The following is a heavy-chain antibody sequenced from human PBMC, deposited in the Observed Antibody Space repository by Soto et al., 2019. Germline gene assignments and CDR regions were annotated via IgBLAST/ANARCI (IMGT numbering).Heavy chain of an antibody. CDR2: IYSGGST. V-gene: IGHV3-53*01. CDR3: ARDWRGITIFGVGVGYYGMDV. D-gene: IGHD3-3*01. J-gene: IGHJ6*02. Sequence: PGGSLRLSCAASGFTVSSNYMSWVRQAPGKGLEWVSVIYSGGSTYYADSVKGRFTISRDNSKNTLYLQMNSLRAEDTAVYYCARDWRGITIFGVGVGYYGMDVWGQGTTVTVSS. CDR1: GFTVSSNY.